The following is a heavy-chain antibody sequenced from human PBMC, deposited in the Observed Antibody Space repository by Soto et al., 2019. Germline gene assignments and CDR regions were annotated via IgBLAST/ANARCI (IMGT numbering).Heavy chain of an antibody. J-gene: IGHJ5*02. CDR3: ARDNVVVVAAKAKRTWFDP. Sequence: QVQLVQSGAEEKKPGASVKVSCKASGYTFTSYAMHWVRQAPGQRLEWMGWINAGNGNTKYSQKFQGRVTITRDTSASTAYMELSSLRSEDTAVYYCARDNVVVVAAKAKRTWFDPWGQGTLVTVSS. D-gene: IGHD2-15*01. CDR1: GYTFTSYA. V-gene: IGHV1-3*05. CDR2: INAGNGNT.